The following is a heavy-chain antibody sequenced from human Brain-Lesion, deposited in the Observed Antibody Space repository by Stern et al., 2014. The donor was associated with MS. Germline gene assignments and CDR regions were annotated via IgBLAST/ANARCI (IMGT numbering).Heavy chain of an antibody. Sequence: QLVESGPGLVKPSGTLSLTCAVSGASISNTQWWTWVRQSPGKGLEWIGEIYQSGSANYNPSLRSRGPISVERATTSFSPQINSVTAADTAVYYCARDPRRGGLSGYYHGMDVWGQGTTVTVSS. J-gene: IGHJ6*02. CDR3: ARDPRRGGLSGYYHGMDV. CDR2: IYQSGSA. CDR1: GASISNTQW. D-gene: IGHD3-10*01. V-gene: IGHV4-4*02.